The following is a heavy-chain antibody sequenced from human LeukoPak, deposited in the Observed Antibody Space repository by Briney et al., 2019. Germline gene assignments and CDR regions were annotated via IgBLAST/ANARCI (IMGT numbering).Heavy chain of an antibody. V-gene: IGHV3-23*01. J-gene: IGHJ3*02. CDR3: AKALATVVASGDAFDI. D-gene: IGHD4-23*01. Sequence: TGGSLRLSCAASGFTFSSYAMSWVRQAPGKGLEWVSAISGSGGSTYYADSVKGRFTISRDNSKNTLYLQMNSLRAEDTAVYYCAKALATVVASGDAFDIWGQGTMVTVSS. CDR1: GFTFSSYA. CDR2: ISGSGGST.